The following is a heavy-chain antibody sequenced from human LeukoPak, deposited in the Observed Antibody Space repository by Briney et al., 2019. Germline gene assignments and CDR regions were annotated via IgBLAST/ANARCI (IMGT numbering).Heavy chain of an antibody. J-gene: IGHJ6*02. D-gene: IGHD1-26*01. V-gene: IGHV5-51*01. CDR1: GFSFTGYW. Sequence: GESLKISCKASGFSFTGYWIGWVRQMPGKGLECMGIIYPGDSDTRYSPSFLGQITISAHKSISTAYLLWSSITASDTGMYYCARLGLGATDLYYNCGMDVWGQGTTVAVSS. CDR3: ARLGLGATDLYYNCGMDV. CDR2: IYPGDSDT.